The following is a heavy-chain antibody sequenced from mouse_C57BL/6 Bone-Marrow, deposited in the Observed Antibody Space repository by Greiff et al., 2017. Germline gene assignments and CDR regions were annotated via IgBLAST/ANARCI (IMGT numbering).Heavy chain of an antibody. D-gene: IGHD5-1-1*01. V-gene: IGHV1-82*01. CDR2: IYPGDGDT. CDR1: GYAFSSSW. Sequence: QVQLQQSGPELVKPGASVKISCKASGYAFSSSWMNWVKQRPGQGLEWIGRIYPGDGDTNYNGKFKGKATLTADKSSSTAYMQLSSLTSEDSAVYFGARGRYLAYWGQGTLVTVSA. CDR3: ARGRYLAY. J-gene: IGHJ3*01.